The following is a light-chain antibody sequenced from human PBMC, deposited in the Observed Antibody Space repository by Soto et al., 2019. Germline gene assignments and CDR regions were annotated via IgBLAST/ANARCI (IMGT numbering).Light chain of an antibody. CDR3: SSYAGSNNLV. CDR1: SSDVGGYNY. J-gene: IGLJ2*01. CDR2: EVS. Sequence: QSALTQPPSASGSPGQSVTISCTGTSSDVGGYNYVSWYQQHAGKAPKLMIYEVSKRPSGVPDRFSGSKSGNTASLTVSRLQPEDEADYYCSSYAGSNNLVFGGGTKVTVL. V-gene: IGLV2-8*01.